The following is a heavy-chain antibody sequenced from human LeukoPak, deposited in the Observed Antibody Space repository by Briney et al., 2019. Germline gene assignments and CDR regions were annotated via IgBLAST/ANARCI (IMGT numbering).Heavy chain of an antibody. CDR1: GGSISSYY. CDR2: IYTSGST. J-gene: IGHJ4*02. CDR3: ARESYSSSYLFDF. Sequence: SETLSLTCTVSGGSISSYYWSWIRQPAGEGLEWIGRIYTSGSTNCNPSLKSRVTMSVDTSKNQIPLKVNSVTAADTAVYYCARESYSSSYLFDFWGQGTLVTVSS. D-gene: IGHD6-6*01. V-gene: IGHV4-4*07.